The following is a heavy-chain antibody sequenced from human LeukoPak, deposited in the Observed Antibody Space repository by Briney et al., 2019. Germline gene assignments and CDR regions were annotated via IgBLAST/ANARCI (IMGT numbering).Heavy chain of an antibody. J-gene: IGHJ4*02. CDR1: GFTFSNYA. CDR2: ISGGGAST. CDR3: TKGTIWLPFDY. V-gene: IGHV3-23*01. D-gene: IGHD5-18*01. Sequence: GGSLRLSCAASGFTFSNYAMSWARQAPGKGLEWVSAISGGGASTYYADSVKGRFTISRDNSKNTLYLQMNSLRAEDTAVYYCTKGTIWLPFDYWGQGTLVTVSS.